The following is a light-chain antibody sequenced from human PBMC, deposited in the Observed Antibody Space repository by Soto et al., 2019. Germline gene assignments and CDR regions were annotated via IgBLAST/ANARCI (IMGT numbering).Light chain of an antibody. CDR3: QQYVRSPWT. J-gene: IGKJ1*01. CDR1: QSVTNN. V-gene: IGKV3-20*01. CDR2: DAS. Sequence: IVMTQSPATLSVSPGERATLSCRASQSVTNNLAWYQQKPGQAPRLLIYDASVRATGIPDRFSGSGSGTDFTLTISRLEPEDFAVYYCQQYVRSPWTFGQGTKVDI.